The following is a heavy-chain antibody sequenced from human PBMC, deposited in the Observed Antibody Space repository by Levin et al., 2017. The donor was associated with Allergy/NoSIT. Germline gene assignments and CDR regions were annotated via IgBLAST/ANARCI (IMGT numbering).Heavy chain of an antibody. CDR3: AKDFSPTTVTTWYY. V-gene: IGHV3-23*01. J-gene: IGHJ4*02. CDR1: GFTFSSYA. Sequence: GESLKISCAASGFTFSSYAMSWVRQAPGKGLEWVSAISGSGGSTYYADSVKGRFTISRDNSKNTLYLQMNSLRAEDTAVYYCAKDFSPTTVTTWYYWGQGTLVTVSS. D-gene: IGHD4-17*01. CDR2: ISGSGGST.